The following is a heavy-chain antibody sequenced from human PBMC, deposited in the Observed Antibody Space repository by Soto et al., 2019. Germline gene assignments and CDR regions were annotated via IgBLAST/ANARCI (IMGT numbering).Heavy chain of an antibody. V-gene: IGHV4-39*07. D-gene: IGHD1-26*01. CDR3: ARGLISGSHYSGGWYYFDS. CDR1: GGSISSSGYY. Sequence: PSETLSLTCTVSGGSISSSGYYWTWIRQTPGKGLQWIGQINHSGSANYNPSLKSRVTISVHTSNSQFSLELNSVTAADTAVYYCARGLISGSHYSGGWYYFDSWGQGTQVTVSS. CDR2: INHSGSA. J-gene: IGHJ4*02.